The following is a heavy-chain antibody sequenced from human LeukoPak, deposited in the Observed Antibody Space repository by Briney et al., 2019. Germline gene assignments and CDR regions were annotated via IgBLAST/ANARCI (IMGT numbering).Heavy chain of an antibody. V-gene: IGHV3-20*04. D-gene: IGHD3-22*01. CDR1: GFTFDDYG. Sequence: GGSLRLSCAAPGFTFDDYGMSWVRQAPGKGLEWVSGINWNGGSTGYADSVKGRFTISRDNAKNSLYLEMSSLRAEDTAVFYYARTLGPLRRGFGFDIWGQGTMVTVSS. CDR2: INWNGGST. J-gene: IGHJ3*02. CDR3: ARTLGPLRRGFGFDI.